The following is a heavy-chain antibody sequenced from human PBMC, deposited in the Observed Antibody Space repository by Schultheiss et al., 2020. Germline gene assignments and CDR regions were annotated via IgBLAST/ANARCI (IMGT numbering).Heavy chain of an antibody. CDR1: GYTFTSYY. CDR3: ARDVVMAITMVHGETNDC. D-gene: IGHD3-10*01. V-gene: IGHV1-2*06. J-gene: IGHJ4*02. Sequence: ASVKVSCKASGYTFTSYYMHWVRQAPGQGLEWMGRINPNSGGTNYAQKFQGRVIMTKDTSTTTAYMELSSLTSEDTAVYFCARDVVMAITMVHGETNDCWGQGTLVTVSS. CDR2: INPNSGGT.